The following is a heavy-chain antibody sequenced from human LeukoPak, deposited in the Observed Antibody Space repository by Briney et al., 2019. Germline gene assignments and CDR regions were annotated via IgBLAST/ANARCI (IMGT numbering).Heavy chain of an antibody. CDR3: AKAGHDYGDHYFDY. J-gene: IGHJ4*02. V-gene: IGHV4-39*07. CDR1: GGPISSSSYY. D-gene: IGHD4-17*01. Sequence: PSETLSLTCTVSGGPISSSSYYWGWIRQPPGKGLEWIGSIYYSGSTYYNPFLKSRVTMSVDTSKNQFSLKLSSVTAADTAVYYCAKAGHDYGDHYFDYWGQGTLVTVSS. CDR2: IYYSGST.